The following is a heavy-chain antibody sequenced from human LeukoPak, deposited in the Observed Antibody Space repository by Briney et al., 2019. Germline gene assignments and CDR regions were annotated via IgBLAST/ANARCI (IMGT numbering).Heavy chain of an antibody. V-gene: IGHV3-23*01. Sequence: GGSLRLSCAASVFTFRNYSMNWVRQAPGKGLEWVSGISDSGGTTDYADSVKGRFAISRDNSNNTLYLQMNSLRAEDTAVYYCAKARSGSSSSCYNYWGQGTLVTVSS. CDR3: AKARSGSSSSCYNY. J-gene: IGHJ4*02. D-gene: IGHD2-2*02. CDR1: VFTFRNYS. CDR2: ISDSGGTT.